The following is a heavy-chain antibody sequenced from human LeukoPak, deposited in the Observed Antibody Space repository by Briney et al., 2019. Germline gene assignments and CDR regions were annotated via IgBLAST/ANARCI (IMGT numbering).Heavy chain of an antibody. CDR3: AREKSSWPNYYYYYMDV. CDR1: GGSISSGSYY. D-gene: IGHD6-13*01. Sequence: PSQTLSLTCTVSGGSISSGSYYWSWIRQPAGKGLEWIGRVYTSGSTNYNPSLKSRVTISVDTSKNQFSLKLSSVTAADTAVYYCAREKSSWPNYYYYYMDVWGKGTTVTVSS. V-gene: IGHV4-61*02. J-gene: IGHJ6*03. CDR2: VYTSGST.